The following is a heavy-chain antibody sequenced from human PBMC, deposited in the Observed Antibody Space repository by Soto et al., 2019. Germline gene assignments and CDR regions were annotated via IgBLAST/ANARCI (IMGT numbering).Heavy chain of an antibody. CDR2: IWYDGSNK. CDR1: GFTFSSYG. D-gene: IGHD4-17*01. J-gene: IGHJ4*02. CDR3: ARDLATVTTSGYFDY. Sequence: QVQLVESGGGVVQPGRSLRLSCAASGFTFSSYGMHWVRQAPGKGLEWVAVIWYDGSNKYYADSVKGRFTISRDNSKNTLYLQMNSLRAEDTAVYYCARDLATVTTSGYFDYWGQGTLVTVSS. V-gene: IGHV3-33*01.